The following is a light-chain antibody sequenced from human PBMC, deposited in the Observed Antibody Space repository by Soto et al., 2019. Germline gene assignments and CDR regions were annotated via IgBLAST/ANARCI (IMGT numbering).Light chain of an antibody. J-gene: IGKJ1*01. CDR2: GAS. CDR1: QSVSRH. CDR3: QQYDTWAT. Sequence: ERVMTQAPATLSETPGERATLSCRASQSVSRHLAWYQQKPGQAPRLLIYGASTRATGIPARFSAGGSGAEFTLTISSLQSEDFAVYYCQQYDTWATFGQGTKV. V-gene: IGKV3-15*01.